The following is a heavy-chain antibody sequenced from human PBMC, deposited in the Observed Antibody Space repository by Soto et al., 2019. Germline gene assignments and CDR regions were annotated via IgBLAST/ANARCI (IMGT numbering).Heavy chain of an antibody. CDR1: GGTFSSYA. Sequence: QVQLVQSGAEVKKPGSSVKVSCKASGGTFSSYAISWVRQAPGQGLEWMGGIIPIFGTANYAQKFQGRVTITADESTSTAYMELSSLRSEDTAVYYCARGQRISYYYDSSGYYPDYWGQGTLVTVSS. J-gene: IGHJ4*02. CDR2: IIPIFGTA. CDR3: ARGQRISYYYDSSGYYPDY. V-gene: IGHV1-69*01. D-gene: IGHD3-22*01.